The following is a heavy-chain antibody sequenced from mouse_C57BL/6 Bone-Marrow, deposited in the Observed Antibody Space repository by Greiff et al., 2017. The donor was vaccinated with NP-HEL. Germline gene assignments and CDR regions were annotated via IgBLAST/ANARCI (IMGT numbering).Heavy chain of an antibody. D-gene: IGHD1-1*02. Sequence: VQLQQSGAELVKPGASVKMSCKASGYTFTTYPLEWMKQNHGKSLEWIGNFHPYNDDTKYNEKFKGKATLTVEKSSSTVYLELSRLTADDAAVYYCARRGGRLRDYAMDYWGQGTSVTVSS. V-gene: IGHV1-47*01. CDR1: GYTFTTYP. CDR2: FHPYNDDT. J-gene: IGHJ4*01. CDR3: ARRGGRLRDYAMDY.